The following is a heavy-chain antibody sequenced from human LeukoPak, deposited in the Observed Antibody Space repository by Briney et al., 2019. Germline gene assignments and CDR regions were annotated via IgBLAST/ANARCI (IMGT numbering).Heavy chain of an antibody. CDR3: ARVVVVTSTSHFDL. V-gene: IGHV4-59*01. CDR2: IYYSGST. D-gene: IGHD2-15*01. CDR1: GGSISSYY. Sequence: PSETLSLACTVSGGSISSYYWSWIRQPPGKGLEWIGYIYYSGSTNYNPSLKSRVTISVDTSKNQFSLKLSSVTAADTAVYYCARVVVVTSTSHFDLWGRDTLVTVSS. J-gene: IGHJ2*01.